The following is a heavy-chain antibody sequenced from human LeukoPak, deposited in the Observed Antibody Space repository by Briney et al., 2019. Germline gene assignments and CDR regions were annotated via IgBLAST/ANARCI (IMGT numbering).Heavy chain of an antibody. CDR2: INHSGST. CDR1: GXXXXGYX. J-gene: IGHJ4*02. Sequence: SETLSLTCAVXGXXXXGYXXSWIRXPXXXXXXXIGEINHSGSTNYNPSLKSRVTISVDTSKNQFSLKLSSVTAADTAVYYCARGYSRAYYFDYWGQGTLVTVSS. D-gene: IGHD6-13*01. V-gene: IGHV4-34*01. CDR3: ARGYSRAYYFDY.